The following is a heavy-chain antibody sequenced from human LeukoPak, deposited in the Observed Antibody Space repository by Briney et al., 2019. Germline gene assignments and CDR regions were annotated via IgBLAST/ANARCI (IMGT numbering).Heavy chain of an antibody. CDR2: IYYSGST. Sequence: PSETLSLTCTVSGGSINSYYWSWIRQPPGKGLEWIGYIYYSGSTNYKPSLKSRVTISVDTSNNKFSLKLTSLTAADTAVYYCVRHLSAGRPAFDIWGQGTMVTVSS. V-gene: IGHV4-59*08. J-gene: IGHJ3*02. CDR1: GGSINSYY. CDR3: VRHLSAGRPAFDI. D-gene: IGHD2-15*01.